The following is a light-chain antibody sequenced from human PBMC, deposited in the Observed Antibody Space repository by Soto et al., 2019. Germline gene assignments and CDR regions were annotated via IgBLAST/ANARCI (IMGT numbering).Light chain of an antibody. CDR3: QQYGNSIT. Sequence: EIVFTQSPGTLSLSPGERGTLSCRASQSVSSSYLAWYQHKPGQAPRLLIYDASSRATGIPDRFSGSGSGTDFSLTISRLEPEDCAVYYCQQYGNSITFGGGTKVDIK. CDR2: DAS. V-gene: IGKV3-20*01. J-gene: IGKJ4*01. CDR1: QSVSSSY.